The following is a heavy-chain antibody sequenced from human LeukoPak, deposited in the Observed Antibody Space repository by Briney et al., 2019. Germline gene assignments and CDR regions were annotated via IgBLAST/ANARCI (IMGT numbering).Heavy chain of an antibody. CDR2: INWNGGST. V-gene: IGHV3-20*04. CDR1: GFTFDDYG. Sequence: AGGSLRLSCAASGFTFDDYGMSWVRQAPGKGLEWVSGINWNGGSTCYADSVKGRFTISRDNAKNSLYLQMNSLRAEDTALYYCARANGDLYYYYYYMDVWGKGTTVTVSS. CDR3: ARANGDLYYYYYYMDV. J-gene: IGHJ6*03. D-gene: IGHD4-17*01.